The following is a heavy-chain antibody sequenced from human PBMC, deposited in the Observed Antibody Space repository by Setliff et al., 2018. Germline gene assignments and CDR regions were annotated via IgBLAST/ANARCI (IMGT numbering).Heavy chain of an antibody. CDR2: ISAYNVNT. Sequence: ASVKVSCKASGYTFTSYGISWVRQAPGQGLEWMGWISAYNVNTNYAQKLQGRVTMTTDTSTSTAYMELRSLRSDDTAVYYCARGARLSYGDLPNFDYWGQGTLVTVSS. J-gene: IGHJ4*02. V-gene: IGHV1-18*01. D-gene: IGHD4-17*01. CDR3: ARGARLSYGDLPNFDY. CDR1: GYTFTSYG.